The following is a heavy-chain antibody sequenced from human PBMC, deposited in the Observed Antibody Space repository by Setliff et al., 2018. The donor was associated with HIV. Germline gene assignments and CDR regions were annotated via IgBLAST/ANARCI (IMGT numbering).Heavy chain of an antibody. Sequence: SETLSLTCAVYGGSFSGYFWSWIRQSPGRGLEWITEINQSGNSNHNPSLKSRVTVSVDLSKNQFSLTLNSVTAADTAVYYCVRRPMIRGKPFDLWGQGTQVTVSS. CDR2: INQSGNS. CDR3: VRRPMIRGKPFDL. CDR1: GGSFSGYF. D-gene: IGHD3-10*01. V-gene: IGHV4-34*01. J-gene: IGHJ4*02.